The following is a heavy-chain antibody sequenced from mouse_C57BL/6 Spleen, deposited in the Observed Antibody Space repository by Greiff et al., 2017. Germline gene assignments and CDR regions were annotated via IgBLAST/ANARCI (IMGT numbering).Heavy chain of an antibody. Sequence: QVQLKESGAELVKPGASVKLSCKASGYTFTEYTIHWVKQRSGQGLEWIGWFYPGSGSIKYNEKFKDKATLTADKSSSTVYMELSRLTSEDSAVYFCARHEGKAYYYGSSGYAMDYWGQGTSVTVSS. V-gene: IGHV1-62-2*01. CDR3: ARHEGKAYYYGSSGYAMDY. D-gene: IGHD1-1*01. CDR1: GYTFTEYT. CDR2: FYPGSGSI. J-gene: IGHJ4*01.